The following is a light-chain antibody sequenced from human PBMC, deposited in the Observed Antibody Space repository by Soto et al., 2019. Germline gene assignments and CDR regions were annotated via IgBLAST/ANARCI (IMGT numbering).Light chain of an antibody. CDR3: QQYSIYYS. J-gene: IGKJ2*03. Sequence: IQMTQSPATLSASVGDIVNITCRASQSISTWLAWYQQKPGKAPTLLIYKASTLHSGVPSRFSGSGSGAEFTLTICSLQPDDFGSFYCQQYSIYYSFCQGT. CDR2: KAS. V-gene: IGKV1-5*03. CDR1: QSISTW.